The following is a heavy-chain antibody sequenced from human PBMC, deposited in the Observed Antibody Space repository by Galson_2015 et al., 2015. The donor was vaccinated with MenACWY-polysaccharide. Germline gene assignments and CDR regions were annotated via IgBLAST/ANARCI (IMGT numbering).Heavy chain of an antibody. D-gene: IGHD5-18*01. J-gene: IGHJ4*02. CDR2: IKQDGSEK. Sequence: SLRLSCAASGFTFSSYWMSWVRQAPGKGLEWVANIKQDGSEKYYVDSVKGRFTISRDNAKNSLYLQMNSLRAEDTAVYYCAREGGRKQLWPPYFDYWGQGTLVTVSS. V-gene: IGHV3-7*01. CDR3: AREGGRKQLWPPYFDY. CDR1: GFTFSSYW.